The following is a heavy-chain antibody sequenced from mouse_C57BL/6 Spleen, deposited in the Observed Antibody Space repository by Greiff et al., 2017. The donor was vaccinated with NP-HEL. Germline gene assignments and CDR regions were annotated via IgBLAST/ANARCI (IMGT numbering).Heavy chain of an antibody. CDR3: VRRADYSNPYYAMDY. CDR1: GFSFNTYA. V-gene: IGHV10-1*01. Sequence: EVKLVESGGGLVQPKGSLKLSCAASGFSFNTYAMNWVRQAPGKGLEWVARIRSKSNNYATYYADSVKDRFTISRDDSESMLYLQMNNLKTEDTAMYYCVRRADYSNPYYAMDYWGQGTSVTVSS. CDR2: IRSKSNNYAT. J-gene: IGHJ4*01. D-gene: IGHD2-5*01.